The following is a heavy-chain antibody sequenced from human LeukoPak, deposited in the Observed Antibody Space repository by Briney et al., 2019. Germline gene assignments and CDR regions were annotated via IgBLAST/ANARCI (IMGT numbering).Heavy chain of an antibody. CDR2: IYHSGST. CDR3: ARAQSSGWYVGFYYYYMDV. Sequence: SETLSLTCAVSGGSISSSNWWSWVRQPPGKGLEWIGEIYHSGSTNYNPSLKSRVTISVDKSKNQFSLKLSSVTAADTAVYYCARAQSSGWYVGFYYYYMDVWGKGTTVTISS. J-gene: IGHJ6*03. CDR1: GGSISSSNW. V-gene: IGHV4-4*02. D-gene: IGHD6-19*01.